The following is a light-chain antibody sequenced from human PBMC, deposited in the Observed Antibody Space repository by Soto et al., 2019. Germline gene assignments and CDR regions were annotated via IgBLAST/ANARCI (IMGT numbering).Light chain of an antibody. CDR2: AAS. CDR1: QXIXXX. J-gene: IGKJ3*01. CDR3: QQVNSYPPLT. Sequence: IQLTQSPSSMSASVGDRVTISCRASQXIXXXXXXXXXXXXXAPKLLIYAASTLQSGVPSRFSGSGSGTNFTLTISSLQPEDFATYYCQQVNSYPPLTFGPGTKVDIK. V-gene: IGKV1-9*01.